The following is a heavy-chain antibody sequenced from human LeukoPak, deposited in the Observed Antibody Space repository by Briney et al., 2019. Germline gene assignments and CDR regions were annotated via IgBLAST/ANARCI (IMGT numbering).Heavy chain of an antibody. J-gene: IGHJ4*02. CDR1: GFTFSDHY. D-gene: IGHD6-13*01. CDR2: ISHSGSNM. V-gene: IGHV3-11*04. Sequence: GGPLKLSCAASGFTFSDHYMSGIRKPPGKGRKGVSYISHSGSNMYHADSVKGRFTISRDNAKNSLHLQMNSLRAEDTAVYYCARDSIAAAFDYWGQGTLVTVSS. CDR3: ARDSIAAAFDY.